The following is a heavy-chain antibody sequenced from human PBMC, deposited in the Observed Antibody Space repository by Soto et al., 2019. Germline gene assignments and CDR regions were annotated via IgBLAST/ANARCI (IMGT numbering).Heavy chain of an antibody. D-gene: IGHD3-22*01. J-gene: IGHJ4*02. CDR2: INPNSGGT. CDR1: GYTFTGYY. CDR3: ARSAYYYDSSGYTIFDY. Sequence: GASVKVSCKASGYTFTGYYMHWVRQAPGQGLEWMGWINPNSGGTNYAQKFQGRVTMTRDTSISTAYMELSRLRSDDTAVYYCARSAYYYDSSGYTIFDYWGQGTLVTVS. V-gene: IGHV1-2*02.